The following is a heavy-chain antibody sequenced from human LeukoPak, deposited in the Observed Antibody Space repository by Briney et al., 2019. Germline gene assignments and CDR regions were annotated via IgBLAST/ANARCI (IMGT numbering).Heavy chain of an antibody. Sequence: GGSLRLSCGASGFIFRNYAMIWVRQSPGKGLEWVSAISGSGDGTYYADSVKGRFTISRDNSKNTLYLQMNSLRADDTAVYYCAKHLHNLGDYVGSTYWRQGTLVTVSS. CDR1: GFIFRNYA. CDR3: AKHLHNLGDYVGSTY. CDR2: ISGSGDGT. V-gene: IGHV3-23*01. D-gene: IGHD4-17*01. J-gene: IGHJ4*02.